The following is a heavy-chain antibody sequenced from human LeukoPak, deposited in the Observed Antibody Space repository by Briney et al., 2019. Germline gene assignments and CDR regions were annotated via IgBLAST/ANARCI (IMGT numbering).Heavy chain of an antibody. V-gene: IGHV4-4*07. CDR3: ARALNPLPGTYYFDY. J-gene: IGHJ4*02. CDR2: IYISGTT. D-gene: IGHD2-15*01. Sequence: SETLSHTCTVSGGSINSHFWSWIRQPAGKGLEWIGRIYISGTTNYNSSLQSRVTMSVDTSKNQFSLKLSSVTAADTAVYYCARALNPLPGTYYFDYWGQGTLVTVSS. CDR1: GGSINSHF.